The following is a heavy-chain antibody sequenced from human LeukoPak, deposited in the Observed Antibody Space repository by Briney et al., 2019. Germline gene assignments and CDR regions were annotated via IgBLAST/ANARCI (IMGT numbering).Heavy chain of an antibody. Sequence: GGSLRLSCAASGFTFSNYWMSWVRQAPGKGLEWVAHINKDGSEIYYVDSVKGRFTISRDNAKSSLSLQMDSLRVEDTAVYYCARDKVTYWGQGILVTVSS. CDR2: INKDGSEI. V-gene: IGHV3-7*01. J-gene: IGHJ4*02. CDR1: GFTFSNYW. CDR3: ARDKVTY.